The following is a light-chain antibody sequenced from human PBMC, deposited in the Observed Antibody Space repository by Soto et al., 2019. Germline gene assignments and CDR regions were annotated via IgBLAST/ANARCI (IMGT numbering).Light chain of an antibody. CDR3: QQYYCTLALT. CDR2: WAS. V-gene: IGKV4-1*01. Sequence: DIVMTQSPDSLAVSLGERATIYCKSSQSVLYDSNNKNYIAWYQQKPGPPPKLLIYWASTRESGVPDRFSVSGSGTDFSLTISRLQAEDVADYYCQQYYCTLALTFGGRTQVDIK. J-gene: IGKJ4*01. CDR1: QSVLYDSNNKNY.